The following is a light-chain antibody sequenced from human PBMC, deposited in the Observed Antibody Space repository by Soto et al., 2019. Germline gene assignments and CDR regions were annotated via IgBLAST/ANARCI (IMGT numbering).Light chain of an antibody. CDR1: NSNIASNT. V-gene: IGLV1-44*01. Sequence: VLTQLPSASETPGQTVSISCSGSNSNIASNTVNWYQHLPGTAPKLLIYYNNQRPSGVPDRFSGSKSGTSASLAISGLQSEDESDYYCAAWDDTLKRYVFGTGTKVTVL. CDR2: YNN. CDR3: AAWDDTLKRYV. J-gene: IGLJ1*01.